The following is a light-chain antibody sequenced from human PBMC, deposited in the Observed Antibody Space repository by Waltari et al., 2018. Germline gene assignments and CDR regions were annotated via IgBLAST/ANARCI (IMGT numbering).Light chain of an antibody. V-gene: IGKV4-1*01. J-gene: IGKJ3*01. CDR3: QQYYSSPFT. CDR2: WAS. CDR1: QSILSRSNNKNK. Sequence: DIVMTQSPDSLAVSLGERATINCKSSQSILSRSNNKNKLLWYQQRPGQPPKLLIYWASSRQSGVPERFSGSGSGTDFTLTISSLQVEDVAVYYCQQYYSSPFTFGPGTKVDIK.